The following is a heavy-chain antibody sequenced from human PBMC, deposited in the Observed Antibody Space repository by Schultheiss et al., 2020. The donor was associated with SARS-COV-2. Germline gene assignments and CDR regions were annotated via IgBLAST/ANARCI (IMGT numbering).Heavy chain of an antibody. D-gene: IGHD6-6*01. CDR1: GFTFSSYA. V-gene: IGHV3-66*02. Sequence: GGSLRLSCAASGFTFSSYAMSWVRQAPGKGLEWVSVIYSGGSTYYADSVKGRFTISRDNSKNTLYLQMNSLRAEDTAVYYCARGGFESIAADFDYWGQGTLVTVSS. CDR3: ARGGFESIAADFDY. CDR2: IYSGGST. J-gene: IGHJ4*02.